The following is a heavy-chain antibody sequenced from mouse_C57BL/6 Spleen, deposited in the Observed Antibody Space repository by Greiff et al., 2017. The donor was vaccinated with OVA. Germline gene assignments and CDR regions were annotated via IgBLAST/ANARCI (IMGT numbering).Heavy chain of an antibody. CDR1: GYTFTSYW. D-gene: IGHD1-1*01. CDR2: IDPSDSYT. V-gene: IGHV1-50*01. Sequence: QVQLQHPGAELVKPGASVKLSCKASGYTFTSYWMQWVKQRPGQGLEWIGEIDPSDSYTNYNQKFKGKATLTVDTSSSTAYMQLSSLTSEDSAVYYCARSGDYGSSPWFAYWGQGTLVTVSA. CDR3: ARSGDYGSSPWFAY. J-gene: IGHJ3*01.